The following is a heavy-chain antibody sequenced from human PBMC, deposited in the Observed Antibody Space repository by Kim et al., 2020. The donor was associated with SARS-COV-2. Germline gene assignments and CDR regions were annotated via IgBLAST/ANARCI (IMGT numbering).Heavy chain of an antibody. J-gene: IGHJ4*02. D-gene: IGHD3-10*01. Sequence: SETLSLTCAVYGGSFSGYYWSWIRQPPGKGLEWIGEINHSGSTNYNPSLKSRVTISVDTSKNQFSLKLSSVTAADTAVYYCAGGRLRSTMVRGVMLDYWGQGTLVTVSS. CDR3: AGGRLRSTMVRGVMLDY. CDR1: GGSFSGYY. V-gene: IGHV4-34*01. CDR2: INHSGST.